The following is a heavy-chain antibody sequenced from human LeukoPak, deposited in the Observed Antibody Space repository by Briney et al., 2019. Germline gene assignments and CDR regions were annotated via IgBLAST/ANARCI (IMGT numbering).Heavy chain of an antibody. CDR1: GGSISSYF. V-gene: IGHV4-59*01. D-gene: IGHD1-26*01. J-gene: IGHJ3*02. CDR2: FHYSESN. Sequence: SETLFLTCTVSGGSISSYFWSWIRQPPGKGLEWIAYFHYSESNNYNPSLKSRVTISVDTSKNQFSLMLNSVTAADTAVYYCARDRRWELLHAFDIWGQGTMVTVSS. CDR3: ARDRRWELLHAFDI.